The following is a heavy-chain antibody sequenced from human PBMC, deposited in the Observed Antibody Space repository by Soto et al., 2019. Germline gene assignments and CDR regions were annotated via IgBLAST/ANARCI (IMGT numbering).Heavy chain of an antibody. J-gene: IGHJ4*02. D-gene: IGHD2-2*01. Sequence: ASVKVSCKASGYTFTGYYIHWVRQAPGQGLEWMGWINPNSGGTNYAQKFQGWVTMTRDTSITTAYMVLSRLRSDDTAVYYCAREAVLYCSSTSCSPAFDYWGQGTLVTVS. V-gene: IGHV1-2*04. CDR1: GYTFTGYY. CDR3: AREAVLYCSSTSCSPAFDY. CDR2: INPNSGGT.